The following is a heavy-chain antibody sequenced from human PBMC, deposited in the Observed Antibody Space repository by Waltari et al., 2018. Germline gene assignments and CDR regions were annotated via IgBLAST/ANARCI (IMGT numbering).Heavy chain of an antibody. CDR3: ATSSFVAVLDS. D-gene: IGHD6-19*01. CDR1: RGSPSCINL. CDR2: IHRTGSS. V-gene: IGHV4-4*02. Sequence: QVQLQESGPRLVKPSGTLSLTCGVSRGSPSCINLWNWIRQAPGEGLEWLGEIHRTGSSNDHPSLKSRLTMSVDKSNSQVSMKLKSVTAADTAVYYCATSSFVAVLDSWGQGTLVTVSS. J-gene: IGHJ4*02.